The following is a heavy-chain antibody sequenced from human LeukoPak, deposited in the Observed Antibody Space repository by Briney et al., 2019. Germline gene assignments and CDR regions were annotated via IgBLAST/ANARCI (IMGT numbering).Heavy chain of an antibody. CDR3: ARGWGRGSSAEFDY. J-gene: IGHJ4*02. V-gene: IGHV1-69*04. Sequence: SVKVSCKASGGTFSSYAISWVRQAPGQGLEWMGRIIPILGIANYAQKFQGRVTITADKSTSTAYMELSSLRSEDTAVYYCARGWGRGSSAEFDYWGQGTLVTVSS. D-gene: IGHD6-6*01. CDR2: IIPILGIA. CDR1: GGTFSSYA.